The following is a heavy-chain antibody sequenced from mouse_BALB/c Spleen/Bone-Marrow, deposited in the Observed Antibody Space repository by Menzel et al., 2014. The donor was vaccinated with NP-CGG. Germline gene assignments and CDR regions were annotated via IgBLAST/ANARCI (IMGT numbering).Heavy chain of an antibody. D-gene: IGHD1-1*01. CDR1: GFAFXSYD. CDR2: ISSGGGST. J-gene: IGHJ2*01. V-gene: IGHV5-12-1*01. CDR3: AREVLRDYFDY. Sequence: EVKLMESGGDLVKPGGSLKLSCAASGFAFXSYDMSWVRQTPEKRLEWVAYISSGGGSTYYPDTVKGRFTISRDNAKNTLYLQMSSLKSEDTAMYYCAREVLRDYFDYWGQGTTLTVSS.